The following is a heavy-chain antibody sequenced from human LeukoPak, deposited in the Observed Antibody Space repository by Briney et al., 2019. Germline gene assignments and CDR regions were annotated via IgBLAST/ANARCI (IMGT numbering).Heavy chain of an antibody. D-gene: IGHD2-2*01. CDR2: INPNSGGT. J-gene: IGHJ6*02. CDR3: ARYIVVVPAAPRDYYYGMDV. Sequence: ASVKVSCKASGYTFTGYYMHWLRQAPGQGLEWMGWINPNSGGTNYAQKFQGRVTMTRDTSISTAYMELSRLRSDDTAVYYCARYIVVVPAAPRDYYYGMDVWGQGTTVTVSS. CDR1: GYTFTGYY. V-gene: IGHV1-2*02.